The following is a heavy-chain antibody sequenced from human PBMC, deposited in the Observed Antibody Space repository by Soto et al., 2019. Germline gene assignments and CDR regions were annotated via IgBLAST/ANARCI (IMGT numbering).Heavy chain of an antibody. CDR1: GFTFDDYA. V-gene: IGHV3-9*01. CDR2: ISWNSGSI. D-gene: IGHD4-17*01. J-gene: IGHJ4*02. CDR3: AKDFYSDYVPSYFDY. Sequence: EVQLVESGGGLVQPGRSLRLSCAASGFTFDDYAMHWVRQAPGKGLEWVSGISWNSGSIGYADSVKGRFTISRDNAKNSLYLQMNSLRAEDTALYYCAKDFYSDYVPSYFDYWGQGTLVTVSS.